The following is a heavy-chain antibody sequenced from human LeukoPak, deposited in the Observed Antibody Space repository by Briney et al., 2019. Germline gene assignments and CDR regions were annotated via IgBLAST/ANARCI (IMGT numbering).Heavy chain of an antibody. CDR1: GGSISSDRFY. V-gene: IGHV4-61*02. J-gene: IGHJ4*02. CDR2: IKSSNT. Sequence: SETLSLTCTVSGGSISSDRFYWTWVRQPAGKGLEWIGRIKSSNTNYNPSLKSRVSISLDASTNQFSLKLSSLTAADTAVYYCARVPDWTYVPDYWGQGTLVTVSS. D-gene: IGHD3-16*01. CDR3: ARVPDWTYVPDY.